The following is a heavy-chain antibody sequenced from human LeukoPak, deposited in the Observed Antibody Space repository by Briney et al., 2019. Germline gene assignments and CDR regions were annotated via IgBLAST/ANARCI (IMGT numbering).Heavy chain of an antibody. CDR2: ITPNSGDT. V-gene: IGHV1-2*02. CDR1: RYTFSDYY. Sequence: GASVKLSCKASRYTFSDYYIHWVRHAPGQGLEWMGWITPNSGDTNYAQNFQGRVTMTRDTSITTAYMELRRLISDDTAVYYCARSLRYEGSYWYFDYWGQGTLVTVSS. J-gene: IGHJ4*02. CDR3: ARSLRYEGSYWYFDY. D-gene: IGHD3-10*01.